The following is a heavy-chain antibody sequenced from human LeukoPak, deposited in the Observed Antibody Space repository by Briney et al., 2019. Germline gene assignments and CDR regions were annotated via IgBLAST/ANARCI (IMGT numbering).Heavy chain of an antibody. CDR1: GGSISSGSYY. J-gene: IGHJ4*02. CDR2: IYTSGST. D-gene: IGHD5-24*01. Sequence: SQTLSLTCTVSGGSISSGSYYWSWIRQPAGKGLEWIGRIYTSGSTNYNPSLKSRVTISVDKSKNQFSLKLSSVTAADTAVYYCARDSREEMATIKYFDYWGQGTLVTVSS. CDR3: ARDSREEMATIKYFDY. V-gene: IGHV4-61*02.